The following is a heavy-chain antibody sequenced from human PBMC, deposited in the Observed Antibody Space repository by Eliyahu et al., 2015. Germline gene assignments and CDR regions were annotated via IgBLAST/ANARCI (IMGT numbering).Heavy chain of an antibody. CDR1: GGSFSGYY. J-gene: IGHJ6*02. CDR2: INHSGST. Sequence: QVQLQQWGAGLLKPSXXLSLTCAVXGGSFSGYYWSWXRQPPGXGLEWIGEINHSGSTNYNPSLKSRVTISVDTSKNQFSLKLSSVTAADTAVYYCARWYNYYGMDVWGQGTTVTVSS. V-gene: IGHV4-34*01. D-gene: IGHD1-14*01. CDR3: ARWYNYYGMDV.